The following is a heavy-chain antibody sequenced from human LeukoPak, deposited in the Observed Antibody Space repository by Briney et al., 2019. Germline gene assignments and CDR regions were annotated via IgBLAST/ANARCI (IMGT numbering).Heavy chain of an antibody. CDR2: INWNGGST. D-gene: IGHD3/OR15-3a*01. CDR1: GFTFDDYG. V-gene: IGHV3-20*04. CDR3: AGDQGLSSYYYYMDV. J-gene: IGHJ6*03. Sequence: GGSLRLSCAASGFTFDDYGMSWVRQAPGKGLEWVSGINWNGGSTGYADSVKGRFTISRDNAKNSLYLQMNSLRAEDTALYSCAGDQGLSSYYYYMDVWGKGTTVTVSS.